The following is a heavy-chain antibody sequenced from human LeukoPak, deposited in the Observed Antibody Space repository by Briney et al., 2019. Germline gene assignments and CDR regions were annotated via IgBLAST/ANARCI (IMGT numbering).Heavy chain of an antibody. Sequence: RGSLRLSCAASGFTFSYYWMSWVRQAPGKGLKRVANIKQDGSEKYFVDSVKGRFTISRDNTKNSLFLQMNSLRAEDTAVYYCARNGPREGWFDPWGQGTLVTVSS. J-gene: IGHJ5*02. CDR2: IKQDGSEK. CDR1: GFTFSYYW. V-gene: IGHV3-7*05. CDR3: ARNGPREGWFDP. D-gene: IGHD2-8*01.